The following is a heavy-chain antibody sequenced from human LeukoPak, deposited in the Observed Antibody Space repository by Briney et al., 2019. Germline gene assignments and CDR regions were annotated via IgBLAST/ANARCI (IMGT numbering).Heavy chain of an antibody. Sequence: GGSLRLSCAASGFTFSSYSMNWVRQAPGKGLEWVSSISSSSSYIYYADSVKGRFTISRDNAKNSLYLQMNSLRAEDTAVYYCARDLPGYSSGWANDYWGQGTLVTVSS. CDR2: ISSSSSYI. CDR1: GFTFSSYS. J-gene: IGHJ4*02. CDR3: ARDLPGYSSGWANDY. D-gene: IGHD6-19*01. V-gene: IGHV3-21*01.